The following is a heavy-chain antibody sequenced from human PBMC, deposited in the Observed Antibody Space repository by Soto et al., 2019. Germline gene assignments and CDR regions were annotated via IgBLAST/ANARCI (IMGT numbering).Heavy chain of an antibody. CDR3: ARGSPRIPGDYVWGSYRSGPFDY. J-gene: IGHJ4*02. CDR2: INHSGGT. V-gene: IGHV4-34*01. Sequence: SETLSLTCAVYGGSFSGYYWSWIRQPPGKGLEWIGEINHSGGTNYNPSLKSRVTISVDTSKNQFSLKLSSVTAADTAVYYCARGSPRIPGDYVWGSYRSGPFDYWGQGTLVTVSS. D-gene: IGHD3-16*02. CDR1: GGSFSGYY.